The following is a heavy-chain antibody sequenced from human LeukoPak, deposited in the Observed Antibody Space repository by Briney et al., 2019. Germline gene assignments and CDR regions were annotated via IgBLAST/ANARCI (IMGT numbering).Heavy chain of an antibody. V-gene: IGHV3-30*02. D-gene: IGHD3-10*01. CDR3: AQVYGSASGESIRF. CDR1: GFTFSSYN. CDR2: IRYDGSE. J-gene: IGHJ4*02. Sequence: GGSLRLSCAASGFTFSSYNMHWVRQAPGKGVEWVAHIRYDGSESYADSVKGRFTVSRDNSKNTLYLHMTSLRSEDTAVYYCAQVYGSASGESIRFWGQGTLVTVSS.